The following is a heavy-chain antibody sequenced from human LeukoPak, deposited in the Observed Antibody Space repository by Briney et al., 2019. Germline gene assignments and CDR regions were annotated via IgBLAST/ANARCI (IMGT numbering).Heavy chain of an antibody. V-gene: IGHV3-23*01. CDR3: AKGSKGTYDY. CDR2: IIGSGGSR. Sequence: PGGSLRLSCVASGFTFSSDVMAWVRQAPGKGLEWVSSIIGSGGSRYYADSVKGRVTISRDNSKNTLYLQIYSLRAEDTAIYYCAKGSKGTYDYWGQGTPVTVSS. J-gene: IGHJ4*02. CDR1: GFTFSSDV.